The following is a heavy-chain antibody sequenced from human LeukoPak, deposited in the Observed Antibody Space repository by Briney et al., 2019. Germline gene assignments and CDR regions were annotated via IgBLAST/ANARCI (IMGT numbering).Heavy chain of an antibody. CDR1: GFSFTSYN. CDR2: ISYDGNIK. V-gene: IGHV3-30*03. Sequence: GGSLRLSCAASGFSFTSYNFHWVRQAPGKGLQWLGFISYDGNIKYEDSVKGRFTISRDNSKNTLYLQMNSLRAEDTAIYYCARDRNWGAYDIWGQGTMVTVSS. CDR3: ARDRNWGAYDI. J-gene: IGHJ3*02. D-gene: IGHD7-27*01.